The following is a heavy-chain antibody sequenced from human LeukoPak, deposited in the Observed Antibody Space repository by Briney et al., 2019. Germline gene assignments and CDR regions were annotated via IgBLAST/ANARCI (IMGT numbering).Heavy chain of an antibody. D-gene: IGHD1-26*01. V-gene: IGHV1-24*01. CDR1: GNTLTELS. CDR2: FDPEDGET. CDR3: AKGHGWEASYYYYYMDV. J-gene: IGHJ6*03. Sequence: GASVKVSCKVSGNTLTELSMHWVRQAPGKGLEWMGGFDPEDGETIFAQKPQGRVTMTEDTSTDTPYMELSSLRSEDTAVYYCAKGHGWEASYYYYYMDVWGKGTTVTISS.